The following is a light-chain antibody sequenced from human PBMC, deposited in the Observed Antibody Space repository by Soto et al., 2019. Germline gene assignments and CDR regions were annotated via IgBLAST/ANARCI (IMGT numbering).Light chain of an antibody. CDR3: QQYYSTPWT. Sequence: DRVPIQPADSPAFSLCERSTTTCESSHCVLYISNNKNYLAWYQQKPGQPPKLLIYWASTRESGVPDRFSGSGSGTDFTLTISSLQAEDVAVYYCQQYYSTPWTFGQGTKVDI. J-gene: IGKJ1*01. CDR2: WAS. V-gene: IGKV4-1*01. CDR1: HCVLYISNNKNY.